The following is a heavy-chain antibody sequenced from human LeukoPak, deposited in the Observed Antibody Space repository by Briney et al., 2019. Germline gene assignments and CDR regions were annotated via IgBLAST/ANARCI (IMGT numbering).Heavy chain of an antibody. V-gene: IGHV4-30-4*01. D-gene: IGHD2-21*02. CDR1: GGSISSGDYS. J-gene: IGHJ4*02. CDR2: IYYSGST. CDR3: ARFESVTANYDY. Sequence: PSETLSLTCTVSGGSISSGDYSWSWIRQPPGKGLEWIGYIYYSGSTYYNPSLKSRVTISVDTSKNQFSLKLSSVTAADTAVYYCARFESVTANYDYWGQGTLVTVSS.